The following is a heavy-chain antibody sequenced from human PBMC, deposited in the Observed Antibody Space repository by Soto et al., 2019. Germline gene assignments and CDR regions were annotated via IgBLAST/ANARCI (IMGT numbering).Heavy chain of an antibody. CDR3: ARDGKTIFGVVIISAFDI. CDR1: GYTFTIYG. Sequence: SVKVSCKASGYTFTIYGISCVLRSRLQWREWMGWISAYNGNTNYAQKLQGRVTMTTDTSTSTAYMELRSLRSDDTAVYYCARDGKTIFGVVIISAFDIWGQGTMVTVSS. J-gene: IGHJ3*02. D-gene: IGHD3-3*01. V-gene: IGHV1-18*04. CDR2: ISAYNGNT.